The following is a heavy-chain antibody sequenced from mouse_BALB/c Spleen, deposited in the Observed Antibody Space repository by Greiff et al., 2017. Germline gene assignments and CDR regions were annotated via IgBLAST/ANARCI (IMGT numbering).Heavy chain of an antibody. CDR3: ARDGNWDCAMDY. D-gene: IGHD4-1*01. CDR1: GFTFTDYY. V-gene: IGHV7-3*02. J-gene: IGHJ4*01. Sequence: EVKLVESGGGLVQPGGSLRLSCATSGFTFTDYYMSWVRQPPGKALEWLGFIRNKANGYTTEYSASVKGRFTISRDNSQSILYLQMNTLRAEDSATDYCARDGNWDCAMDYWGQGTSVTVSS. CDR2: IRNKANGYTT.